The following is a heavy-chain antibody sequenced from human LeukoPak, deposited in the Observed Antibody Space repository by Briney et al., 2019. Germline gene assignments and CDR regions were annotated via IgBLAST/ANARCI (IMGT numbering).Heavy chain of an antibody. J-gene: IGHJ4*02. CDR1: GFDFSGAY. Sequence: GGSLRLSCAASGFDFSGAYMNWVRQAPGKGLEWVSYISSSGSTKYYADSVKGRFTISRDNARNSLYLQMNSLRAEDTAVYFCARGGLSIMGYWGQGTLVTVSS. CDR3: ARGGLSIMGY. V-gene: IGHV3-11*01. CDR2: ISSSGSTK. D-gene: IGHD2/OR15-2a*01.